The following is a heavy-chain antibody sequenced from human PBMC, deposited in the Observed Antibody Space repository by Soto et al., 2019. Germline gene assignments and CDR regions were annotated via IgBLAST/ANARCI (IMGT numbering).Heavy chain of an antibody. CDR3: AALAVEAFDI. CDR2: IYYSGST. Sequence: NPSETLSLTCTVSGGSISSGGYYWSWIRQPPGKGLEWIGYIYYSGSTYYNPSLKSRVTISVDTSKNQFSLKLSSVTAADTAVYYCAALAVEAFDIWGQGTMVTVSS. D-gene: IGHD6-19*01. J-gene: IGHJ3*02. V-gene: IGHV4-39*01. CDR1: GGSISSGGYY.